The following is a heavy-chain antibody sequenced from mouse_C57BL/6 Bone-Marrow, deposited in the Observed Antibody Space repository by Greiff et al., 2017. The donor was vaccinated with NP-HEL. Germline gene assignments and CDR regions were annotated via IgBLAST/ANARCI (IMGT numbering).Heavy chain of an antibody. Sequence: QVQLQQPGAELVKPGASVKLSCKASGYTFTSYWMHWVKQRPGQGLEWIGMIHPNSGSTNYNEKFKSKATLTVDKSSSTAYMQLSSLTSEDSAVYYCARWGYSNYKAWFAYWGQGTLVTVSA. D-gene: IGHD2-5*01. J-gene: IGHJ3*01. CDR2: IHPNSGST. CDR3: ARWGYSNYKAWFAY. CDR1: GYTFTSYW. V-gene: IGHV1-64*01.